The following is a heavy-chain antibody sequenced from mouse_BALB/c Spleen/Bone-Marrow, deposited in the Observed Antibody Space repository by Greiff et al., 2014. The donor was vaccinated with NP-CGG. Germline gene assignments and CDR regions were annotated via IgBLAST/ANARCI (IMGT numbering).Heavy chain of an antibody. CDR3: ARDYYGSSYAMDY. CDR1: GFTFSSYG. Sequence: VQLKESGGGLVQPGGSLKLSCAASGFTFSSYGMSWVGQTPDKRLELVATINSNGGSTYYPDSVKGRFTISRDNAKNTLYLQMSSLKSEDTAMYYCARDYYGSSYAMDYWGQGTSVTVSS. CDR2: INSNGGST. V-gene: IGHV5-6-3*01. D-gene: IGHD1-1*01. J-gene: IGHJ4*01.